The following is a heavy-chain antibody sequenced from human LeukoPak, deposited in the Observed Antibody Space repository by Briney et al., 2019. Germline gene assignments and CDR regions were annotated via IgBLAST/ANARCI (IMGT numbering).Heavy chain of an antibody. CDR3: ARGQVTIFGVGGSWFDP. D-gene: IGHD3-3*01. Sequence: APVKVSCKASGYTFTGYYMHWVRQAPGQGLEWMGWINPNSGGTNYAQKFQGRVTMTRDTSISTAYRELSRLRSDDTAVYYCARGQVTIFGVGGSWFDPWGQGTLVTVSS. J-gene: IGHJ5*02. V-gene: IGHV1-2*02. CDR2: INPNSGGT. CDR1: GYTFTGYY.